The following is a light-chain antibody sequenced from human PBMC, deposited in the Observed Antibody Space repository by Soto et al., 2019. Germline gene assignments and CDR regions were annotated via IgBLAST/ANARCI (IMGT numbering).Light chain of an antibody. CDR2: DVS. V-gene: IGKV1-5*01. J-gene: IGKJ1*01. Sequence: DIQMPQSPSTLPSFFGDRVTITCRASQNIGDWLAWYRQKPGKAPKFLIYDVSTLESGVPSRFSGSGSGTEFTLTISSLQPDDFATYFCQQYDSYPWTFGQGTKVDIK. CDR1: QNIGDW. CDR3: QQYDSYPWT.